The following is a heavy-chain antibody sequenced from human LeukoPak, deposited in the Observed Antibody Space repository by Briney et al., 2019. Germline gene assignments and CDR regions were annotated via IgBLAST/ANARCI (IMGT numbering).Heavy chain of an antibody. CDR3: AKDRRHDSSGYYPYYFDY. D-gene: IGHD3-22*01. CDR1: GFTFSSYA. J-gene: IGHJ4*02. Sequence: GGSLRLSCAASGFTFSSYAMSWVRQAPGKGLEWVSAISGSGGSTYYADSVKGRFTISRDNSKNTLYLQMNSLRAEDTAVYYCAKDRRHDSSGYYPYYFDYWGQGTLVTVSS. V-gene: IGHV3-23*01. CDR2: ISGSGGST.